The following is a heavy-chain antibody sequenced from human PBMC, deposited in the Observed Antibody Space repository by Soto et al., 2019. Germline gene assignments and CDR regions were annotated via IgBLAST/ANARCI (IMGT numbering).Heavy chain of an antibody. CDR3: ARGGVDYYDSSGYYFSPYYFDY. CDR2: IYHSGST. Sequence: PSETLSLTCTVSGASISSYYWSWIRQPPGKGLEWIGYIYHSGSTHYNPSLKSRVTISVDRSKNQFSLKLSSVTAADTAVYYCARGGVDYYDSSGYYFSPYYFDYWGQGTLVTVSS. CDR1: GASISSYY. J-gene: IGHJ4*02. V-gene: IGHV4-59*12. D-gene: IGHD3-22*01.